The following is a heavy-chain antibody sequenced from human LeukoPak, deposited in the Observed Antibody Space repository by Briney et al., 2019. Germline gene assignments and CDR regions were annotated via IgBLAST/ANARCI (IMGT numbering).Heavy chain of an antibody. CDR2: IKQDGSEK. D-gene: IGHD3-22*01. J-gene: IGHJ3*02. CDR3: ARFGYYYDSSGYYYVLPFDI. CDR1: GFTFSSYW. V-gene: IGHV3-7*01. Sequence: GGSLRLSCAASGFTFSSYWMSWVRQAPGKGLEWVANIKQDGSEKYYVDSVKGRFTISRDNAKNTLYLQMNSLRAEDTAVYYCARFGYYYDSSGYYYVLPFDIWGQGTMVTVSS.